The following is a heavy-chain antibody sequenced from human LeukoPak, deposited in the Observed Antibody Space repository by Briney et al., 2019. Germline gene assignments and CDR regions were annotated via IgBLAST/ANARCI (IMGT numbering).Heavy chain of an antibody. CDR1: GFTFSDYY. CDR3: AKGWWSRYSSGSTVEY. V-gene: IGHV3-11*01. D-gene: IGHD6-19*01. Sequence: PGGSLRLSCAASGFTFSDYYMSWIRQAPGKGLEWVSYISSSGSTIYYADSVKGRFTISRDNAKNSLYLQMNSLRTEDTALYYCAKGWWSRYSSGSTVEYWGQGTLVTVSS. J-gene: IGHJ4*02. CDR2: ISSSGSTI.